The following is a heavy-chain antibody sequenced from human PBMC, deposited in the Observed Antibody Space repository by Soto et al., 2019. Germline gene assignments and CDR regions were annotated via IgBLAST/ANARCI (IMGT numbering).Heavy chain of an antibody. Sequence: GSLRLSCAASGFTFSDYYMTWIRQAPGKGLEWVSYISGSGGSTYYADSVKGRFTISRDNSKNTLYLQMNSLRAEDTAVYYCAKQKRIAAAVYYGMDVWGQGTTVTVSS. J-gene: IGHJ6*02. D-gene: IGHD6-13*01. CDR2: ISGSGGST. V-gene: IGHV3-23*01. CDR3: AKQKRIAAAVYYGMDV. CDR1: GFTFSDYY.